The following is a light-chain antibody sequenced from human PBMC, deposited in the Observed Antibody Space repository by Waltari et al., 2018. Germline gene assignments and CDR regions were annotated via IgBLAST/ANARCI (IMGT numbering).Light chain of an antibody. J-gene: IGKJ2*03. V-gene: IGKV1D-16*01. CDR3: QQYSSAPPS. CDR1: QGISSW. CDR2: KAS. Sequence: IQMTQSPSSLSASVGDRVTITCRASQGISSWLAWYQQKPGKAPNLLISKASNLQSGVPSRFDGSGSGTDFTLTISGLQPEDFAIYYCQQYSSAPPSFGQGTKVEIK.